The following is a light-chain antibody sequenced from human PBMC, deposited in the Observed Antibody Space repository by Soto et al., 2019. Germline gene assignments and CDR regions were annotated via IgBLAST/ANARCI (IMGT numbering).Light chain of an antibody. V-gene: IGKV3-20*01. J-gene: IGKJ4*01. Sequence: EIVLTQSPGTLSLSPRERATLSCRASQSVGSRFLAWYQQKPGQAPRLLIYGASNRATGIPDRFSGSGSGTDFTLTISRLEPEDFAVYYCQQSGTSPPVAFGGGTK. CDR3: QQSGTSPPVA. CDR1: QSVGSRF. CDR2: GAS.